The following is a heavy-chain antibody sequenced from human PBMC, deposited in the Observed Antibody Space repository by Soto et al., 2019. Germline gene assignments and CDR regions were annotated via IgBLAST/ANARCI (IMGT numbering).Heavy chain of an antibody. V-gene: IGHV4-39*01. Sequence: SETLSLTCTVSGGSISSSSYYWGWIRQPPGKGLEWIGSIYYSGSTYYNPSLKSRVTISVDTSKNQFSLKLSSVTAADTAVYYCARIDPYYYDSSGYYYASYYYYYGMDVRGQGTTVTGSS. CDR2: IYYSGST. CDR3: ARIDPYYYDSSGYYYASYYYYYGMDV. J-gene: IGHJ6*02. CDR1: GGSISSSSYY. D-gene: IGHD3-22*01.